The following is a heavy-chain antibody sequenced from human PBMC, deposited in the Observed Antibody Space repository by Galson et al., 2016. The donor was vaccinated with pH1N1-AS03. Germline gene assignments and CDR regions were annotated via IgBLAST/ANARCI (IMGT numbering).Heavy chain of an antibody. J-gene: IGHJ4*02. D-gene: IGHD3-10*01. CDR3: ARGGLSGGYIDS. V-gene: IGHV1-69*13. CDR1: GDTLSSYT. Sequence: SVKVSCKAPGDTLSSYTVNWVRQAPGQGLEWMGGIIALVGSTSYAPKFNGRVAMTADDSTNKAYMELASLTSEDTAVYYCARGGLSGGYIDSWGPGTLVTVSS. CDR2: IIALVGST.